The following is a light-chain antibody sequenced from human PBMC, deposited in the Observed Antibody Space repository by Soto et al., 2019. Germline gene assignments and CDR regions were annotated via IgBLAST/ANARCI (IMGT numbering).Light chain of an antibody. V-gene: IGKV3D-15*01. CDR3: QQYNNWPT. CDR2: GAS. J-gene: IGKJ1*01. CDR1: QCVSNN. Sequence: EIVLTQSPATLSLSPAGRATLSCRASQCVSNNYLALYQQKPVQAPRLLIYGASNRATGIPDRFSGRGSGTAFTLTISSLQSEDFAVYYCQQYNNWPTFGQGTKVDIK.